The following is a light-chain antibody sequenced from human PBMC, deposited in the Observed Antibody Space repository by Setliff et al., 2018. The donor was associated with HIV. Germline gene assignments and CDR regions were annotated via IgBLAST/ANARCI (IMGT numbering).Light chain of an antibody. V-gene: IGLV2-14*03. CDR2: DVS. CDR1: SSDVSTYNF. CDR3: SSYAGSNNV. J-gene: IGLJ1*01. Sequence: QSVLTQPASVSGSPGQSITISCTGTSSDVSTYNFVSWYQQHPGKAPKLMIYDVSYRPSGVSNRFSGSKSGNTASLTISGLQAEDEADYYCSSYAGSNNVFGTGTKVTVL.